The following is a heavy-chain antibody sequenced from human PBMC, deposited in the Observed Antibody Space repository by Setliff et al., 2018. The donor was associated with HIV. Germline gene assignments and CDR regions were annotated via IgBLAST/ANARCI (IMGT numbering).Heavy chain of an antibody. CDR2: IYYSGMP. V-gene: IGHV4-59*01. CDR1: GASISSYY. Sequence: SETLSLTCSVPGASISSYYWSWIRQPPGKGLEWIGDIYYSGMPNYNPSLPSRVTISLDTSKNQISLKVNSVTAADTAVYYCARAGRYSFGYNWFDPWGQGTLVTVSS. D-gene: IGHD5-18*01. J-gene: IGHJ5*02. CDR3: ARAGRYSFGYNWFDP.